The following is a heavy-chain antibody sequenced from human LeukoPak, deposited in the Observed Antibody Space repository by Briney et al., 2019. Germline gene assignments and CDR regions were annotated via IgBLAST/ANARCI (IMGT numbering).Heavy chain of an antibody. J-gene: IGHJ4*02. V-gene: IGHV1-2*02. CDR3: ARAGDLSSGYYIAFDY. Sequence: GASVKVSCKASGYTFTGYYMHWVRQAPGQGLEWMGWINPNSGGTNYAQKFQGRVTMTRDTSISTAYMELRSLRSDDTAVYYCARAGDLSSGYYIAFDYWGQGTLVTVSS. CDR2: INPNSGGT. D-gene: IGHD3-22*01. CDR1: GYTFTGYY.